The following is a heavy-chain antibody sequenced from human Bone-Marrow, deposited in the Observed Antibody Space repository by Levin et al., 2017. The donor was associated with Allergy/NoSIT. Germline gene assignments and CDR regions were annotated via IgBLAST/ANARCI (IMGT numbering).Heavy chain of an antibody. CDR3: SGTLTPTSRFDP. CDR1: GFTFSIYW. CDR2: INTDGTTT. V-gene: IGHV3-74*01. Sequence: PGGSLRLSCAASGFTFSIYWMHWVRQAPGRGLEWVARINTDGTTTNYAGSVRGQFTISRDNAENMVYLQMNSLRGEDTAVYYCSGTLTPTSRFDPWGQGTRVTVSS. J-gene: IGHJ5*02.